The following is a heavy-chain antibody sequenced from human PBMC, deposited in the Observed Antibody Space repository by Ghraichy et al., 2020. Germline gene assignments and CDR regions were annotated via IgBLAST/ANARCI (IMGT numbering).Heavy chain of an antibody. CDR1: GGSFSGYY. CDR3: ADLRYRNGHGMDV. J-gene: IGHJ6*04. CDR2: INHSGGT. D-gene: IGHD5-18*01. V-gene: IGHV4-34*01. Sequence: SETLSLTCAVYGGSFSGYYWSWIRQPPGKGLEWIGEINHSGGTNYNSSLKSRVTISVDTSKKQFSLKLSAVTAADTAVYYCADLRYRNGHGMDVWGTGTTVTVSS.